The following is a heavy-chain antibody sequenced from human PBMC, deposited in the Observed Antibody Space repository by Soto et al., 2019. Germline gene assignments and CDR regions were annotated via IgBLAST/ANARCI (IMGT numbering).Heavy chain of an antibody. D-gene: IGHD3-16*01. CDR3: ARDRVAGIWGDAFDI. CDR2: INPYNANT. V-gene: IGHV1-18*04. J-gene: IGHJ3*02. CDR1: GYTFTNHG. Sequence: ASVKVSCKPSGYTFTNHGINWVRQAPGQGLEWMGWINPYNANTNYAQKLQGRVTMTTDTSASTAYMDRRSLTSDDTAVYYCARDRVAGIWGDAFDIWGQGTMVTVSS.